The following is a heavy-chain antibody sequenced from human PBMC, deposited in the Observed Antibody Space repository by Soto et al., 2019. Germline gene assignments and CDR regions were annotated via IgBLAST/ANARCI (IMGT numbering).Heavy chain of an antibody. CDR1: GFTFTSSA. J-gene: IGHJ3*02. CDR3: AAPPGVVTPGDALDI. V-gene: IGHV1-58*01. CDR2: IVVGSGNT. D-gene: IGHD2-21*02. Sequence: TSVKVSCKASGFTFTSSAVQWVRQARGQRLEWIGWIVVGSGNTNYAQKFQERVTITRDMSTSTAYMELSSLRSEATAVYYCAAPPGVVTPGDALDIWGQGTMVTVSS.